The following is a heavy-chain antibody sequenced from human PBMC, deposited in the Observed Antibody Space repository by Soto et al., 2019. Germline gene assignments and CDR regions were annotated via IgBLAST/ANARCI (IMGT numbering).Heavy chain of an antibody. CDR3: ARYGKRNFWSGYYYYRMDV. CDR1: GFTFSSYS. CDR2: ISSSSSYI. Sequence: GGSLRLSCAASGFTFSSYSMNWVRQAPGKGLEWVSSISSSSSYIYYADSVKGRFTISRDNAKNSLYLQMNSLRAEDTAVYYCARYGKRNFWSGYYYYRMDVWGQGTTVTVSS. D-gene: IGHD3-3*01. J-gene: IGHJ6*02. V-gene: IGHV3-21*01.